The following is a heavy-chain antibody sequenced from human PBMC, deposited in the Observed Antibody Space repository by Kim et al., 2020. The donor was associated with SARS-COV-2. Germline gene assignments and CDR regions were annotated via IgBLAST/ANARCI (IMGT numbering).Heavy chain of an antibody. Sequence: SETLSLTCTVSGGSISSYYWSWIRQPPGKGLEWIGYIYYSGSTNYNPSLKSRVTISVDTSKNQFSLKLSSVTAADTAVYYCARLWEASGYPYGMDVWGQGTTVTVSS. CDR3: ARLWEASGYPYGMDV. V-gene: IGHV4-59*08. J-gene: IGHJ6*02. D-gene: IGHD3-22*01. CDR1: GGSISSYY. CDR2: IYYSGST.